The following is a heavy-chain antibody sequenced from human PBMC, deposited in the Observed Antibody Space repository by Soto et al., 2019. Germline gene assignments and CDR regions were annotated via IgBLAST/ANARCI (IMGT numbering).Heavy chain of an antibody. Sequence: GGSLRLSCAASGFTFSSYSMNWVRQAPGKGLEWVSSISSSSSYIYYADSVTGRFTISRDNAKNSLYLQMNSLRAEDTAVYYCARARGIAARPKYFQHWGQGTLVTVSS. CDR2: ISSSSSYI. J-gene: IGHJ1*01. CDR3: ARARGIAARPKYFQH. CDR1: GFTFSSYS. V-gene: IGHV3-21*01. D-gene: IGHD6-6*01.